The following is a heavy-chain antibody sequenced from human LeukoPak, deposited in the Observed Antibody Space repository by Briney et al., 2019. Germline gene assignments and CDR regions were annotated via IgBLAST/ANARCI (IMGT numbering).Heavy chain of an antibody. CDR1: GFNFGVHN. J-gene: IGHJ3*02. D-gene: IGHD4-23*01. Sequence: GGSLRLSCAASGFNFGVHNMNWVRQAPGKGLEWVSSISSASSFIDYADSVKGRFTISRDNGQNSLYLQMDTLRAEDTAVYYCATKKLTHDAFDIWGQGTTVTVSS. CDR2: ISSASSFI. CDR3: ATKKLTHDAFDI. V-gene: IGHV3-21*06.